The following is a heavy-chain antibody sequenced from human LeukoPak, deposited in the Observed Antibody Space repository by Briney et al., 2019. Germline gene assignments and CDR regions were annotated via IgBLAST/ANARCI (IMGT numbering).Heavy chain of an antibody. CDR3: ARHRQEMATITPIDFFDY. J-gene: IGHJ4*02. D-gene: IGHD5-24*01. Sequence: PSETLSLTCTVSGGSISSSSYYWGWIRQPPGKGLEWIGSIYYSGSTYYNPSLKSRVTISVDTSKNQFSLKLSSVTAADTAVYYCARHRQEMATITPIDFFDYWGQGTLATVSS. CDR1: GGSISSSSYY. CDR2: IYYSGST. V-gene: IGHV4-39*01.